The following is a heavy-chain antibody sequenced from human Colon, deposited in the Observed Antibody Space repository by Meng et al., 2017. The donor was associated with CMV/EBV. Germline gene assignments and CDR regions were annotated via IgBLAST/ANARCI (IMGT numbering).Heavy chain of an antibody. J-gene: IGHJ5*02. CDR3: ARDGFTGYAGWFDP. CDR1: GFNFGSYG. Sequence: GESLKISCAASGFNFGSYGMHWVRQAPGKGPEWVAVIWNNGRDSYYAASVKGRFTISRDNSKNTLYLQMNSLRVEDTAVYYCARDGFTGYAGWFDPWGQGTQVTVSS. CDR2: IWNNGRDS. D-gene: IGHD5-12*01. V-gene: IGHV3-33*01.